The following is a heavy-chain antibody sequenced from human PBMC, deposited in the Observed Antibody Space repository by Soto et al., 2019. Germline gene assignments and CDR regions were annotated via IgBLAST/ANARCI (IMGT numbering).Heavy chain of an antibody. CDR3: ARDLAYCGGDCYTRDYYYYGMDV. V-gene: IGHV3-30-3*01. CDR1: GFTFSSYA. Sequence: QVQLVESGGGVVQPGRSLRLSCAASGFTFSSYAMHWVRQAPGKGLEWVAVISYDGSNKYYADSVKGRFTISRDNSKNTLYLQMNSLRAEDTAVYYCARDLAYCGGDCYTRDYYYYGMDVWGQGTTVTVSS. CDR2: ISYDGSNK. D-gene: IGHD2-21*02. J-gene: IGHJ6*02.